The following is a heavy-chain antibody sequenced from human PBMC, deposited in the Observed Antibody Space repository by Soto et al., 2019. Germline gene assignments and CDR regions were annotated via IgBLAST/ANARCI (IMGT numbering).Heavy chain of an antibody. D-gene: IGHD3-10*01. CDR1: GFTFRDHA. Sequence: EVQLLESGGGLVQPGGSLRLSCEASGFTFRDHAMTWVRQAPGQGLEYVSSITNSGSYTFYADSVKGRFTISRDNSKNTLHLQMNSLTAEDTALYSCAKDVLDRGAESWGQGTLVTVSS. J-gene: IGHJ5*02. V-gene: IGHV3-23*01. CDR3: AKDVLDRGAES. CDR2: ITNSGSYT.